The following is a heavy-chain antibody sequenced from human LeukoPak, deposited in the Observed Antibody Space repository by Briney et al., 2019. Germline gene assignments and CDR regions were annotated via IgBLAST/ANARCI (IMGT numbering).Heavy chain of an antibody. CDR3: AIVSFSGGYYLSDPWFDP. Sequence: SQTLSLTCAISGDSVSSNSAAWNWIRQSPSRGLEWLGRTYYRSKWYNDYAVSVKSRITINPDTSKNQFSLQLNSVTPEDTAVYYCAIVSFSGGYYLSDPWFDPWGQGTLVTVSS. J-gene: IGHJ5*02. CDR2: TYYRSKWYN. CDR1: GDSVSSNSAA. V-gene: IGHV6-1*01. D-gene: IGHD3-22*01.